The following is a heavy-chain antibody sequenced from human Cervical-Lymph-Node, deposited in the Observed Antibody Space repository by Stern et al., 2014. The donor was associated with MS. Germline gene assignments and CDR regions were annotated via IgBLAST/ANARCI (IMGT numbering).Heavy chain of an antibody. Sequence: QVQLQQWGAGLLRPSETLSLTCAVPGASFSDNYWSWIRQTPPKGQEWIGVINSSAVTHYNPSLMSRATISVDPSRNQFSLKLISLTAADTAMYYCARERKVERSARLLVSFDVWGQGTLVTVSS. CDR2: INSSAVT. D-gene: IGHD1-1*01. V-gene: IGHV4-34*01. CDR1: GASFSDNY. J-gene: IGHJ3*01. CDR3: ARERKVERSARLLVSFDV.